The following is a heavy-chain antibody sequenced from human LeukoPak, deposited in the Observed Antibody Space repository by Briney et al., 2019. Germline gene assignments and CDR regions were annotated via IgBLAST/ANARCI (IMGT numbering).Heavy chain of an antibody. D-gene: IGHD6-19*01. CDR3: ARAAVAGKMNWFDP. CDR1: GGSISSGGYY. CDR2: IYYSGST. Sequence: SQTLSLTCTVSGGSISSGGYYWSWIRQHPGKGLEWIGYIYYSGSTYYNPSLKSRVTISVDTSKNQFSLKLSSVTAADTAVYYCARAAVAGKMNWFDPWGQGTLVTVSS. V-gene: IGHV4-31*03. J-gene: IGHJ5*02.